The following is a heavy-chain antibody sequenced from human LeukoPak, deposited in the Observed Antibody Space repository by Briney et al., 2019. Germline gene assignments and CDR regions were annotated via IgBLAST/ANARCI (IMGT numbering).Heavy chain of an antibody. D-gene: IGHD6-6*01. CDR1: GYSFISHW. CDR2: IYPYDSDT. Sequence: GESLKISCKASGYSFISHWIGWVRQRPGQGLEFMGIIYPYDSDTRYNPSFQGQVTISADKSVSTAYLQWRSLKASDTAMYYCARHYSSSSGDAFDIWGQGTMVIVSS. J-gene: IGHJ3*02. CDR3: ARHYSSSSGDAFDI. V-gene: IGHV5-51*01.